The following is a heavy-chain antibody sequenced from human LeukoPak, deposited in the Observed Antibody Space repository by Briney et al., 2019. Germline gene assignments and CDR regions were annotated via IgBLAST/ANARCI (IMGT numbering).Heavy chain of an antibody. CDR1: GFTFSNYG. V-gene: IGHV3-30*03. CDR2: ISYDGSNK. Sequence: PGGSLRLSCAASGFTFSNYGMHWVRQAPGKGLEWVAVISYDGSNKYYADSVKGRFTISRDNSKNTLFLQMNSLRGEDTAVYYCAGSRGPNWFDPWGQGTLVTVSS. CDR3: AGSRGPNWFDP. D-gene: IGHD6-19*01. J-gene: IGHJ5*02.